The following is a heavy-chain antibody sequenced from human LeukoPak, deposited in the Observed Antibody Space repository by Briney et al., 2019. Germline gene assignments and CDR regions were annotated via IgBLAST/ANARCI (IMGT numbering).Heavy chain of an antibody. CDR1: GGSISSSNW. D-gene: IGHD2-15*01. CDR3: ARGCSGGSCYSDDAFDI. J-gene: IGHJ3*02. Sequence: PSETLSLTCAVSGGSISSSNWWSWLRQPPGKGLQWIGEIYHSGSTNYNPSLKSRVTISVDKSKNQFSLKLSSVTAADTAVYYCARGCSGGSCYSDDAFDIWGQGTMVTVSS. CDR2: IYHSGST. V-gene: IGHV4-4*02.